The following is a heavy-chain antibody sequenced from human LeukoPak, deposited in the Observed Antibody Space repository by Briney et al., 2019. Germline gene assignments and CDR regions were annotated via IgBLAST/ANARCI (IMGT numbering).Heavy chain of an antibody. CDR3: ARSGMVRGVRDY. D-gene: IGHD3-10*01. Sequence: SETLSLTCTVSGGSISSSDYYWGWIRQPPGKGLEWIASIYYSGTTHYNLSLKSRVTMSADTSKNQFSLKLSSVTAADTAVYYCARSGMVRGVRDYWGQGTLVTVSS. J-gene: IGHJ4*02. V-gene: IGHV4-39*01. CDR1: GGSISSSDYY. CDR2: IYYSGTT.